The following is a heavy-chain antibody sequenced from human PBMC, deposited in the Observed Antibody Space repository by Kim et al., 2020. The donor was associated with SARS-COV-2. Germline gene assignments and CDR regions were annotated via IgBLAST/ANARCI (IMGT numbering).Heavy chain of an antibody. V-gene: IGHV6-1*01. CDR3: VRGNSWFDY. CDR2: TYYRSKWYS. D-gene: IGHD2-21*01. Sequence: LSLPFSLSFSLFSLPSSSFPFLLQSPSRGLEWLGRTYYRSKWYSSYSLSVTYLLTVHPSTSIHPFSLQLTSVTPEDTAVYYCVRGNSWFDYWGRGTLVTVSS. J-gene: IGHJ4*02. CDR1: FSLFSLPSSS.